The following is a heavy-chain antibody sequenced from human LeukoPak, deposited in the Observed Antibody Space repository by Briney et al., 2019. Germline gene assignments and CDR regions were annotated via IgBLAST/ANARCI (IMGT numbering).Heavy chain of an antibody. J-gene: IGHJ6*03. CDR1: GYTFTSYD. CDR3: ARFAYSNYSYYYYYYMDV. CDR2: MKPNSGNT. Sequence: VPSVKVSCKASGYTFTSYDITWVRQATGQGLEWIGWMKPNSGNTGYAQKFQGRVTMTRNTSISTAYMELSSLRSEDTAVYYCARFAYSNYSYYYYYYMDVWGKGTTVTVSS. V-gene: IGHV1-8*01. D-gene: IGHD4-11*01.